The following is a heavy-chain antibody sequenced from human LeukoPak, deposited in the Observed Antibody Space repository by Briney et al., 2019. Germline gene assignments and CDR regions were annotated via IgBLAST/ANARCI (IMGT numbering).Heavy chain of an antibody. CDR3: AVPTWIQLWLRGAPSYFDY. Sequence: SVKGSCKASVGTFSSYAINCVRQAPGQGLEWMGSIIPILGIANYAQKFQGRVTITADKSTSTAYMELSSLRSEDTAVYYCAVPTWIQLWLRGAPSYFDYWGQGTLVTVSS. D-gene: IGHD5-18*01. CDR1: VGTFSSYA. CDR2: IIPILGIA. V-gene: IGHV1-69*04. J-gene: IGHJ4*02.